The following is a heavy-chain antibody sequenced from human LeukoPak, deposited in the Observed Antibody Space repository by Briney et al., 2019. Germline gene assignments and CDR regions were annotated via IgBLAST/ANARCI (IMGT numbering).Heavy chain of an antibody. CDR1: GFTFSGSA. CDR3: TRQTTWRPEGVISGAFYGMDV. J-gene: IGHJ6*02. D-gene: IGHD3-10*01. CDR2: IRSKANSYAT. V-gene: IGHV3-73*01. Sequence: GGSLRLSCAASGFTFSGSAMHCVRQASGKGLEWVGRIRSKANSYATAYAASVKGRFTISRDDSKNTAYLQMNSLKTEDTAVYYCTRQTTWRPEGVISGAFYGMDVWGQGTTVTVSS.